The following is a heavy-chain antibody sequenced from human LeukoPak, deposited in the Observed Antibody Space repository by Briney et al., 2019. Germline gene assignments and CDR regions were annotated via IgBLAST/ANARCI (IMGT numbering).Heavy chain of an antibody. V-gene: IGHV3-74*01. D-gene: IGHD3-10*01. CDR1: GFTFSSYW. CDR3: ARGSYYAFDM. CDR2: IKTDGRTT. Sequence: GGSLRLSCAASGFTFSSYWMHWVRQAPGKGLVWVSYIKTDGRTTTYADSVKGRFTISRDNAKNTLYLQMNSLRAEDTAMYYCARGSYYAFDMWDQGTMVTVSS. J-gene: IGHJ3*02.